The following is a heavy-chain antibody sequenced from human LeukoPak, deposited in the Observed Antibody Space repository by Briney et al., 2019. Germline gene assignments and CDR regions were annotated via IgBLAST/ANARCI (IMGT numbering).Heavy chain of an antibody. V-gene: IGHV3-30*04. D-gene: IGHD5-18*01. CDR2: ISYDGSNK. CDR1: GFTFSSYA. CDR3: ARDRGYSYGRGPAYGMDV. Sequence: GGSLRLSYAASGFTFSSYAMHWVRQAPGKGLEWVAVISYDGSNKYYADSVKGRFTISRDNSKNTLYLQMNSLRAEDTAVYYCARDRGYSYGRGPAYGMDVWGKGTTVTVSS. J-gene: IGHJ6*04.